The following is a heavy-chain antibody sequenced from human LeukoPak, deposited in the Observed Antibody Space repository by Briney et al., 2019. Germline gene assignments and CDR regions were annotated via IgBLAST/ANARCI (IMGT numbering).Heavy chain of an antibody. Sequence: GGSLRLSCAASGFTFSNCVMHWVRQAPGKGREWVAAMSNDGSEKYYADSVKGRFTISRDNSKNTLYLQMNSLRPEDTAVYYCARELRDSGYDFDYWGQGTLVTVSS. CDR3: ARELRDSGYDFDY. V-gene: IGHV3-30*04. CDR1: GFTFSNCV. D-gene: IGHD5-12*01. J-gene: IGHJ4*02. CDR2: MSNDGSEK.